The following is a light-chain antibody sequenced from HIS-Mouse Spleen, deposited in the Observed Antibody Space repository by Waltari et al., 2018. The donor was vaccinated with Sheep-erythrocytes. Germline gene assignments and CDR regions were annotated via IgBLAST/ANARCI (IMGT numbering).Light chain of an antibody. Sequence: QSALTQPASVSGSPGQSITISCTGTSSDVGGYNYVSWYQQHPGKAPKLMIYDVSNRPSGVSKRFSGSKSGNMASLTISGLQAEDEADYYCSSYTSSSTLVFGTGTKVTVL. CDR1: SSDVGGYNY. J-gene: IGLJ1*01. CDR3: SSYTSSSTLV. V-gene: IGLV2-14*03. CDR2: DVS.